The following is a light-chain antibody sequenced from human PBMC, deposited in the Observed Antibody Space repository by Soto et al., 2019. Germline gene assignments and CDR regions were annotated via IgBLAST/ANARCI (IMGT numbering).Light chain of an antibody. V-gene: IGLV1-40*01. CDR1: SSNIGAGYE. CDR3: QSYDSSLSGYV. Sequence: QSVLTQPPSVSEAPGQRVTISCTGSSSNIGAGYEAHWYQQVPGTAPKLLIYENNNRPYGVPDRFSGSQSVTSASLAITGLHAEDEAEYYCQSYDSSLSGYVFGTGTKLTVL. J-gene: IGLJ1*01. CDR2: ENN.